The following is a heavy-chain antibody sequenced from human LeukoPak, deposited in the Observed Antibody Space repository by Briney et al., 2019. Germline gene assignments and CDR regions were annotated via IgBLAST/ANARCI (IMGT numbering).Heavy chain of an antibody. CDR3: ARVGGSWYSAAFDV. Sequence: PSETLSLTCTVSGGSISSYYWTWIRQPPGKGLEWIGYIYYSGTTHYSPSLKSRVTLSVDTSKSQFSLKLSSVTAADTAVYYCARVGGSWYSAAFDVWGQGTMVTVSS. J-gene: IGHJ3*01. CDR2: IYYSGTT. V-gene: IGHV4-59*01. CDR1: GGSISSYY. D-gene: IGHD6-13*01.